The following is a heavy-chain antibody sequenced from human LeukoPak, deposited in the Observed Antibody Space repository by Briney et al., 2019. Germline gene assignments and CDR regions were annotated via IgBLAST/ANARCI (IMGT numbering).Heavy chain of an antibody. CDR2: ITTCNSLT. J-gene: IGHJ4*02. CDR1: GYPFFNYG. CDR3: ARDGEGFDY. Sequence: ASVKVSCKASGYPFFNYGFNWGRQAPGQGLEWMGWITTCNSLTHYAQKFQGRVTFTTVSSTTTAYMELRRLTSDDTAVYYRARDGEGFDYWGQGTVVTVSS. V-gene: IGHV1-18*01.